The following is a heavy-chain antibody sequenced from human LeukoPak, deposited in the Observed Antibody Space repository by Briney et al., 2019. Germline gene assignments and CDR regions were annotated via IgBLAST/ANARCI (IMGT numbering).Heavy chain of an antibody. V-gene: IGHV3-48*03. CDR1: GFTFSSYE. CDR3: ANLWGGGYKSDGMDV. D-gene: IGHD5-24*01. CDR2: ISSSGSTI. J-gene: IGHJ6*04. Sequence: GGSLRLSCAASGFTFSSYEMNWVRQAPGKGLEWVSYISSSGSTIYYADSVKGRFTISRDNAKNSLYLQINSLRAEDTAVYYCANLWGGGYKSDGMDVWGKGTTVTVSS.